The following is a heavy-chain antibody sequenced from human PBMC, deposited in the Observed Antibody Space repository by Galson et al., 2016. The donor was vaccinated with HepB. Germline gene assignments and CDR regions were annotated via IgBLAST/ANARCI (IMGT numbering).Heavy chain of an antibody. J-gene: IGHJ4*02. Sequence: SETLSLTCSLSRASISSNVYYWAWIRQPAGKGLEWIGSVYYSGDSYYNPSLKPRVTISVDTSRDQFSLRLTSVTAADTAVYYCARQGSSSAFGVWGLGTLVTVSS. V-gene: IGHV4-39*01. D-gene: IGHD6-25*01. CDR3: ARQGSSSAFGV. CDR1: RASISSNVYY. CDR2: VYYSGDS.